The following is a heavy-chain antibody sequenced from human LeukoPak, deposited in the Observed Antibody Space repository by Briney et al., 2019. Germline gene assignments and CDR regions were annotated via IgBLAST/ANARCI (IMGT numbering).Heavy chain of an antibody. J-gene: IGHJ4*01. CDR1: GFTFGDYY. CDR2: ISSSGTTI. CDR3: ARVRGSYCSDY. D-gene: IGHD1-26*01. Sequence: PGGSLRLSCAASGFTFGDYYMSWIRQAPGKGLEWVSYISSSGTTIHYADSVKGRFTISRDNAKNSLYLQMNALRAEDTAVYYCARVRGSYCSDYWGQELWSPSPQ. V-gene: IGHV3-11*04.